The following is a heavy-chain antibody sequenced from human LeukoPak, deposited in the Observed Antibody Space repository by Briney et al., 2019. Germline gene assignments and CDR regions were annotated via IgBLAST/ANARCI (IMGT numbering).Heavy chain of an antibody. D-gene: IGHD4-23*01. CDR1: GFTFSSYG. Sequence: GGSLRLSCAASGFTFSSYGMSWVRQAPGKGLEYVSAITSSGGTTYYADSVKDRFTISRDNSKDTLYLQMSSLRPEDTAVYYCLKGLTQTSTFDYWGQGTLVTVSS. J-gene: IGHJ4*02. CDR2: ITSSGGTT. V-gene: IGHV3-64D*06. CDR3: LKGLTQTSTFDY.